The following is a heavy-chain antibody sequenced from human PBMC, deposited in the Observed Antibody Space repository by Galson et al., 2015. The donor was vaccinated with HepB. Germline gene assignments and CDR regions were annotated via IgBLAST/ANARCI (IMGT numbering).Heavy chain of an antibody. CDR3: AREAYNDLGGGH. Sequence: SLRLSCAASGFTFNTYGMNWVRQAPGKALEWISYIGPGDDTYYADSVKGRFTISRDNAKNSLYLQLSSLRGEDTAVYYCAREAYNDLGGGHWGQGTLVTVSS. V-gene: IGHV3-48*01. D-gene: IGHD3-16*01. CDR2: IGPGDDT. CDR1: GFTFNTYG. J-gene: IGHJ4*02.